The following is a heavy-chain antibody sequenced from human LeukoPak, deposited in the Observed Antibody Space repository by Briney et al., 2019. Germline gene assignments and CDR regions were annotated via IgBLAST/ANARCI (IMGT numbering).Heavy chain of an antibody. D-gene: IGHD2-2*01. J-gene: IGHJ2*01. CDR3: ARSSYWYFDL. V-gene: IGHV4-59*08. CDR2: IYYSGST. CDR1: GGSISSYY. Sequence: SETLSLTCTVSGGSISSYYWSWIRQPPGKGLEWIGYIYYSGSTNYNPSLKSRVTISVDTSKNQFSLKLSSVAAADTAVYYCARSSYWYFDLWGRGTLVTVSS.